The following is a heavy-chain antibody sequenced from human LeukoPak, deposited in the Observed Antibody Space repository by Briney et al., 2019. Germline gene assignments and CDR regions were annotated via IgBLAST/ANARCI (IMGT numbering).Heavy chain of an antibody. V-gene: IGHV1-24*01. J-gene: IGHJ4*02. CDR2: FDPEDGET. Sequence: ASVNVSCKVSGYTLTELSMHGVRQAPGKGLDGVGGFDPEDGETIYPQKFQGRGTMTDDTSTDTAYMGLSSLRAEDPAVYYCAIFPLLGDIAVADWGQGTLGTVSS. D-gene: IGHD6-19*01. CDR1: GYTLTELS. CDR3: AIFPLLGDIAVAD.